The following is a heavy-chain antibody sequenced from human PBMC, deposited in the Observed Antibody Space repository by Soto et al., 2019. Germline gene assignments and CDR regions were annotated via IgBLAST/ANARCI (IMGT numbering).Heavy chain of an antibody. CDR2: IDSDGGSI. Sequence: SLRLSCEASGFTLSSHWMNWVRQAQGKGLVWVSRIDSDGGSITYADSVKGRFTISRDNAKNTLYLQMNSLRAEDTAVYYCAREVSSGWHFDYWGQGTLVTVSS. D-gene: IGHD6-19*01. J-gene: IGHJ4*02. V-gene: IGHV3-74*01. CDR3: AREVSSGWHFDY. CDR1: GFTLSSHW.